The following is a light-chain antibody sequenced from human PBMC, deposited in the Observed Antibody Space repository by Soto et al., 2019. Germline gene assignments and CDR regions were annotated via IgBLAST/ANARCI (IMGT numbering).Light chain of an antibody. J-gene: IGKJ4*01. CDR2: AGT. V-gene: IGKV1-9*01. CDR3: QQYGRSPPLT. CDR1: QDINSY. Sequence: IQLTQSPSSLSASVGDRVTITCRASQDINSYLAWYQQKPGKAPNLVIYAGTSLQSGVPSRFSGSGYGTEFTLTISSLQPEDFAVYYCQQYGRSPPLTFGGGTKVDIK.